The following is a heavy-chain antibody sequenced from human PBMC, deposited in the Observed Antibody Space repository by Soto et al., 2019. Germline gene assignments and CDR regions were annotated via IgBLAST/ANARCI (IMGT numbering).Heavy chain of an antibody. V-gene: IGHV1-69*13. CDR3: ARILYYDSSGYSDWFDP. CDR2: IIPIFGTA. CDR1: GGTFSGYA. J-gene: IGHJ5*02. D-gene: IGHD3-22*01. Sequence: SVKVSCKASGGTFSGYAISWVRQAPGQGLEWMGGIIPIFGTANYAQKFQGRVTITADESTSTAYMELSSLRSEDTAVYYCARILYYDSSGYSDWFDPWGQGTLVTVSS.